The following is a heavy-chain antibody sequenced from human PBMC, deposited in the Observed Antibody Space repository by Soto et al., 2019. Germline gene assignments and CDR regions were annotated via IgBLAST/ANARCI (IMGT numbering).Heavy chain of an antibody. CDR1: GFTFSSYW. V-gene: IGHV3-74*01. CDR2: INSDGSST. Sequence: GGSLRLSCAASGFTFSSYWMHWVRQAPGKGLVWVSRINSDGSSTSYAASVKGRFTISRDTAKNTRFLQMNSLRAEDTALYYCAREDPPMSYSSSWYAFDIWGQGTMVTVSS. D-gene: IGHD6-13*01. J-gene: IGHJ3*02. CDR3: AREDPPMSYSSSWYAFDI.